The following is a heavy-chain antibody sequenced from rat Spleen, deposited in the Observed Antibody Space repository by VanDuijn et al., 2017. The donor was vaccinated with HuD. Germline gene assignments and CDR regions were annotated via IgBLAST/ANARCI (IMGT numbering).Heavy chain of an antibody. Sequence: EVQLVESGGGLVQPGRSLKLSCAASGFTFSNYGMAWVRQAPTKGLEWVATISYDGSSTYYRDSVKGRFTISRDNAKSTLYLQMDSLRSEDTATYYCARHSPIIRGTRYFDYWGQGVMVTVSA. J-gene: IGHJ2*01. CDR1: GFTFSNYG. CDR2: ISYDGSST. D-gene: IGHD4-3*01. CDR3: ARHSPIIRGTRYFDY. V-gene: IGHV5-29*01.